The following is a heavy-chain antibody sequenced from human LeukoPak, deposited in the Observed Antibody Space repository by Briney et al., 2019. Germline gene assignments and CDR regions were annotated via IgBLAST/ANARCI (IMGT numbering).Heavy chain of an antibody. CDR2: INPNSGGT. D-gene: IGHD3-22*01. J-gene: IGHJ4*02. CDR3: ASEPYYYDSSGYYNDY. V-gene: IGHV1-2*02. Sequence: ASVKVSCKASGYTFTGYYMHWVRQAPGQGVEWMGWINPNSGGTNYAQKFQGRVTMTRDTSISTAYMELSRLRSDDTAVYYCASEPYYYDSSGYYNDYWGQGTLVTVSS. CDR1: GYTFTGYY.